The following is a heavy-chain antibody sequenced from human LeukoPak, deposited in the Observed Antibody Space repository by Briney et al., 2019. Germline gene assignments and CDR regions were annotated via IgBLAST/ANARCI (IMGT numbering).Heavy chain of an antibody. CDR2: IKSKTDGGTT. CDR1: GFTFSNAW. D-gene: IGHD4-23*01. V-gene: IGHV3-15*01. CDR3: TTTGDYGGNSDFDY. J-gene: IGHJ4*02. Sequence: GGSLRLSCAASGFTFSNAWMSWVRQAPGKGLEWVGRIKSKTDGGTTDYAAHVKGRFTISRDDSKNTLYLQMNSLKTEDTAVYYCTTTGDYGGNSDFDYWGQGTLVTVSS.